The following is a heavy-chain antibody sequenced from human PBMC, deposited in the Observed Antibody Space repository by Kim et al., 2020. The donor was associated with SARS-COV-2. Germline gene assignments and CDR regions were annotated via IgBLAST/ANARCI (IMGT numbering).Heavy chain of an antibody. J-gene: IGHJ3*02. CDR1: GSSIGSGYY. V-gene: IGHV4-38-2*02. D-gene: IGHD6-13*01. Sequence: SETLSLTCTVSGSSIGSGYYWGWIRQPPGRGLGWIGSISHSGHSYYNPSLQSRVTISVDTSKKQFSLKLKSVTAADTAVYYCARKVVSGWYNFDMWGQGRMVTVSS. CDR3: ARKVVSGWYNFDM. CDR2: ISHSGHS.